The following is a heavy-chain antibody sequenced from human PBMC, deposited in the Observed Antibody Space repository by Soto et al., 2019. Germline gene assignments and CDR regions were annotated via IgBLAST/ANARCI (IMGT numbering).Heavy chain of an antibody. CDR1: GYSFTSYW. CDR2: IYPGDSDT. J-gene: IGHJ6*02. CDR3: ARHGEYCSGGSCYYYYYYYYGMDV. Sequence: PGESLKISCKGSGYSFTSYWIGWVRQMPGKGLEWMGIIYPGDSDTRYSPSFQGQVTISADKSISTAYLQWSSLKASDTAMHYCARHGEYCSGGSCYYYYYYYYGMDVWGQGTTVTVSS. D-gene: IGHD2-15*01. V-gene: IGHV5-51*01.